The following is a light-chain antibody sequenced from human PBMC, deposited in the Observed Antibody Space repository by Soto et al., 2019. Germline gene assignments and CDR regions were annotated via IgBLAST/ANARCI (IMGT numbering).Light chain of an antibody. J-gene: IGKJ1*01. CDR2: GTS. V-gene: IGKV3-15*01. Sequence: EIVVTQSPATLSVSPGERATLSCRVSQSVNGHSAWYQQRPGQAPRLLIYGTSTRATDVPLRFSGGGSGTEFTLTISSLQSEDFAVYFCHQYFDWPRGTFGQGTKLEI. CDR1: QSVNGH. CDR3: HQYFDWPRGT.